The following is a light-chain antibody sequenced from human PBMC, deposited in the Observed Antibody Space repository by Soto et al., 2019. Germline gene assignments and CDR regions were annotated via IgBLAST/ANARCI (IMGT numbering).Light chain of an antibody. V-gene: IGLV1-44*01. CDR3: QSYDISLSGVV. CDR2: SNN. J-gene: IGLJ2*01. CDR1: SSNIGSTT. Sequence: QSVLTQPPSASGTPGQRVSISCFGSSSNIGSTTVNWYQQLPGTAPKLLIYSNNQRPSGVPDRFSGSKSGTSASLAITGLQAEDEAEYYCQSYDISLSGVVFGGGTKLTVL.